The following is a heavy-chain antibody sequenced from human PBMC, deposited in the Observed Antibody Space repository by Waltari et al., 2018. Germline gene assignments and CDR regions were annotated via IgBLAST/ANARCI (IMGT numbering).Heavy chain of an antibody. D-gene: IGHD1-26*01. J-gene: IGHJ4*02. CDR2: LSASGSRT. Sequence: EVRLVESGGGLVKPGGSLRLSCADSGFTFSSFAMNWVRQAPGKGLEWASGLSASGSRTFYAASVKGRFTISRDNSNNTLYAQMTSLTPEDTATYYCAMSLTVLVRADHWGQGTLVAVSS. CDR1: GFTFSSFA. CDR3: AMSLTVLVRADH. V-gene: IGHV3-23*04.